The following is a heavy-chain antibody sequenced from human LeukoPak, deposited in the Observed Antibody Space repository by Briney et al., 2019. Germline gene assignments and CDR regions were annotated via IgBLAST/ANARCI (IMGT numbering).Heavy chain of an antibody. CDR2: INHSGST. CDR1: GGSFSGYY. Sequence: SETLSLTCAVYGGSFSGYYWSWIRQPPGKGLEWLGEINHSGSTNYNPSLKSRDTISIDMSKNQFSLKLRSGTAADPALYYFAGDRDGIFVYWGQGTLVSVSS. V-gene: IGHV4-34*01. D-gene: IGHD3-10*01. CDR3: AGDRDGIFVY. J-gene: IGHJ4*02.